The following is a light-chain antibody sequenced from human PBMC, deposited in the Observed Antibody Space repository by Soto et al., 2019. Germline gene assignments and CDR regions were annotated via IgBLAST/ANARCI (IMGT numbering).Light chain of an antibody. V-gene: IGKV3-15*01. J-gene: IGKJ5*01. CDR2: GAS. Sequence: EIVMTQSPPTLSVSPGERATLSCRASQRVSSNLAWYQQKPGQAPRLLIYGASTRATGIPARFSGSGSGTEFTLTISSLQSEDFAVYYCQQYSNWPPITFGQGTRLEIK. CDR3: QQYSNWPPIT. CDR1: QRVSSN.